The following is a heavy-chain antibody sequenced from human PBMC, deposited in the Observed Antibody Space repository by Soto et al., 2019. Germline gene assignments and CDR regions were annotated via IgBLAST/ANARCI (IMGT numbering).Heavy chain of an antibody. CDR3: IKSKHIYEQ. Sequence: GGSLRLSCAASGFAFETYAMHWVRQTAGKGPEWVSRIDSDGGATAYADSVRGRFSISRDNAKNTLYLQMNSLRADDTAVYYFIKSKHIYEQRGQGTLFTVSS. J-gene: IGHJ4*01. V-gene: IGHV3-74*01. CDR2: IDSDGGAT. CDR1: GFAFETYA. D-gene: IGHD3-10*01.